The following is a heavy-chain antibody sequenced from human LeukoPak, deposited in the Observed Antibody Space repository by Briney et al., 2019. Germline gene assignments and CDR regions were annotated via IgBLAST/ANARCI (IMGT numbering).Heavy chain of an antibody. CDR2: IWYDGSNK. Sequence: AGGSLRLSCAASGFTFSSYGMHWVRQAPGKGLEWVAVIWYDGSNKYYADSVKGRFTISRDNSKNTLYLQMNSLRAEDTAVYYCAKDLKWAPSGFDYWGQGTLVTVSS. J-gene: IGHJ4*02. D-gene: IGHD1-26*01. CDR1: GFTFSSYG. CDR3: AKDLKWAPSGFDY. V-gene: IGHV3-33*06.